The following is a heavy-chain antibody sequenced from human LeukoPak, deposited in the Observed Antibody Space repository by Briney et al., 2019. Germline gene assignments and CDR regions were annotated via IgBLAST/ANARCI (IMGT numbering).Heavy chain of an antibody. CDR3: TRDQHNWNDAVDPLYSPFDY. CDR1: GFTFGDYA. D-gene: IGHD1-1*01. V-gene: IGHV3-49*03. Sequence: GGSLRLSCTASGFTFGDYAMSWFRQAPGKGLEWVGFIRSKAYGGTTEYAASVKGRFTISRDDSKSIAYLQMNSLKTEDTAVYYCTRDQHNWNDAVDPLYSPFDYWGQGTLVTVSS. J-gene: IGHJ4*02. CDR2: IRSKAYGGTT.